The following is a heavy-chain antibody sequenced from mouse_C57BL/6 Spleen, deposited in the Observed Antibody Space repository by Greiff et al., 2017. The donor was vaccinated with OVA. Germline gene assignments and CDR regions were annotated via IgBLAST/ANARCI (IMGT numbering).Heavy chain of an antibody. V-gene: IGHV1-82*01. D-gene: IGHD2-4*01. CDR1: GYAFSSSW. J-gene: IGHJ3*01. CDR2: IYPGDGDT. Sequence: QVQLQQSGPELVKPGASVKISCKASGYAFSSSWMNWVKQRPGKGLEWIGRIYPGDGDTNYNGKFKGKATLTADKSSSTAYMQLSSLTSEDSAVYFCARPLPYYDYDGGFAYWGQGTLVTVSA. CDR3: ARPLPYYDYDGGFAY.